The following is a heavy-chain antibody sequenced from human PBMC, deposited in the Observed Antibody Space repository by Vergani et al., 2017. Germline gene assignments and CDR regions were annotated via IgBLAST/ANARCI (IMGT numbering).Heavy chain of an antibody. D-gene: IGHD3-16*01. CDR1: GFTLSNYD. Sequence: QVQLVESGGGVVQRGGSLRLSCATSGFTLSNYDMQWIRQGPGKGLEFVAFIQFDGSNQYYADSVKGRFTLSRDFSKNTLYRQRKSLRTDDTATYYCAKHFRGWGIDYGGQGTQVIVSS. J-gene: IGHJ4*02. CDR2: IQFDGSNQ. CDR3: AKHFRGWGIDY. V-gene: IGHV3-30*02.